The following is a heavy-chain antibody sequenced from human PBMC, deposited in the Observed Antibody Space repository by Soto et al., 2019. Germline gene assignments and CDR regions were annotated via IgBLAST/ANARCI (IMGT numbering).Heavy chain of an antibody. V-gene: IGHV3-30-3*01. CDR3: AREVLWSRYFDY. Sequence: QVQLVASGGGVVQPGRSLRLSCAASGFIFSNYVMYWVRQAPGKGLEWVAFMSYDGTTKSYADSVKGRFTISRDNSQNTLYLQMNSLRPEDTGVYYCAREVLWSRYFDYWGQGTLVT. D-gene: IGHD3-10*01. J-gene: IGHJ4*02. CDR1: GFIFSNYV. CDR2: MSYDGTTK.